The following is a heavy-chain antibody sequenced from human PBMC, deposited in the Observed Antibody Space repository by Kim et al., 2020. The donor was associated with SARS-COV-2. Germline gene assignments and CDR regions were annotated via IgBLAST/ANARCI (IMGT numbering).Heavy chain of an antibody. CDR3: AKFRPLWFGKLVKIYFDS. V-gene: IGHV3-23*01. CDR1: GFTFSSYA. Sequence: GGSLRLSCAASGFTFSSYAMSWVRQSPGKGLEWVSTITGSGGTTYYADSVKGRFTSSRDNSKNTLFLQMNSLRAEDTAVYYCAKFRPLWFGKLVKIYFDSWGQGNLVTVSS. CDR2: ITGSGGTT. J-gene: IGHJ4*02. D-gene: IGHD3-10*01.